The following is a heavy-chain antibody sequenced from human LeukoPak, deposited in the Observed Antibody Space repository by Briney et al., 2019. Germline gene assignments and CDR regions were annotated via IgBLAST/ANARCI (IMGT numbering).Heavy chain of an antibody. CDR3: ARGDWNYREGSRTIDY. V-gene: IGHV1-69*05. J-gene: IGHJ4*02. D-gene: IGHD1-7*01. Sequence: SVKVSCKASGCTFNGFAISWVRQAPGQGLEWMGRIIPIFGTQNYAQKFQGRVTFTTDESTSTAHMELSSLRSEDTAVYYCARGDWNYREGSRTIDYWGQGTLVTVSS. CDR2: IIPIFGTQ. CDR1: GCTFNGFA.